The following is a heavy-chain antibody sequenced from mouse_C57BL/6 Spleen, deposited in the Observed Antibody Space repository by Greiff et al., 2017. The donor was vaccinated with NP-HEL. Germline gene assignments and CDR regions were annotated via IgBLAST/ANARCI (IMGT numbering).Heavy chain of an antibody. CDR2: IWRGGST. J-gene: IGHJ4*01. Sequence: QVQLQQSGPGLVQPSQSLSITCTVSGFSLTSYGVHWVRQSPGKGLEWLGVIWRGGSTDYNAAFMSRLSITKDNPKSQVFFKMNSLQADDTAIYYCAKRTMITGNYYAMDYWGQGTSVTVSS. CDR3: AKRTMITGNYYAMDY. V-gene: IGHV2-5*01. D-gene: IGHD2-4*01. CDR1: GFSLTSYG.